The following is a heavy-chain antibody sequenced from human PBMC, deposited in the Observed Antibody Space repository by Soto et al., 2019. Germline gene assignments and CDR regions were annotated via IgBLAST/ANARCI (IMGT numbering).Heavy chain of an antibody. CDR1: GYTFTSYG. V-gene: IGHV1-18*01. D-gene: IGHD1-1*01. J-gene: IGHJ6*02. CDR3: AREGQLERRLIYYGMDV. CDR2: ISAYNGNT. Sequence: QVQLVQPGAEVKKPGASVKVSCKASGYTFTSYGISWVRQAPGQGLEWMGWISAYNGNTNYAQKLQGRVTMTTDTSTSTAYMELRSLRSDDTAVYYCAREGQLERRLIYYGMDVWGQGTTVTVSS.